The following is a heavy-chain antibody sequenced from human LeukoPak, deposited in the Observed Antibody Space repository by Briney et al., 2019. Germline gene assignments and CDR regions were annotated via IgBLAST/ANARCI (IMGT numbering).Heavy chain of an antibody. CDR3: AGDCGGDCYVGY. CDR1: GFTFSSSA. CDR2: ISGSGGST. Sequence: GGSLRLSCAASGFTFSSSAMSWVRQAPGKGLEWVSAISGSGGSTYYADSVKGRFTISRDNSKNTLYLQMNSLRAEDTAVYYCAGDCGGDCYVGYWGQGTLVTVSS. J-gene: IGHJ4*02. V-gene: IGHV3-23*01. D-gene: IGHD2-21*02.